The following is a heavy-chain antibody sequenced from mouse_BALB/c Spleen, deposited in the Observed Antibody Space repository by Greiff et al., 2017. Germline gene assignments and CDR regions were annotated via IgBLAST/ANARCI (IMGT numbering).Heavy chain of an antibody. Sequence: QVQLLQPGAELVRPGASVKLSCKASGYSFTSYWMNWVKQRPGQGLEWIGMIYPSDSETRLNQKFKDKATLTVDKSSSTAYMQLSSPTSEDSAVYYCARDDAYYAMDYWGQGTSVTVSS. CDR3: ARDDAYYAMDY. CDR1: GYSFTSYW. V-gene: IGHV1-61*01. CDR2: IYPSDSET. J-gene: IGHJ4*01.